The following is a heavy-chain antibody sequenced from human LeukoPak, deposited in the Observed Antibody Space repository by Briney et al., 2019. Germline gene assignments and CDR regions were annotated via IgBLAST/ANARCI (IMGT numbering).Heavy chain of an antibody. CDR2: ISGSGGST. Sequence: GGSLRLSCTASGFSFSNYAMSWVRQALGKGLEWVSGISGSGGSTYYADSVKGRFTISRDNSKNTLYLQMNSLRVEDTAVYYCAKGGYCSSTNCPADYWGQGTLVTVSS. V-gene: IGHV3-23*01. J-gene: IGHJ4*02. D-gene: IGHD2-2*01. CDR3: AKGGYCSSTNCPADY. CDR1: GFSFSNYA.